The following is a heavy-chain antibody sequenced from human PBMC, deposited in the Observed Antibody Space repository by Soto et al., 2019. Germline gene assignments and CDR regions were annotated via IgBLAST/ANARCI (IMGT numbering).Heavy chain of an antibody. CDR2: IYYSGST. V-gene: IGHV4-59*01. J-gene: IGHJ6*02. D-gene: IGHD5-12*01. CDR3: ARDGFYYGMDV. CDR1: GGSISSYY. Sequence: SETLSLTCTVSGGSISSYYWSWIRQPPGKGLEWIGYIYYSGSTNYNPSLKSRVTISVDTSKNQFSLKLSSVTAADTAVYYCARDGFYYGMDVWGQGTTVTVSS.